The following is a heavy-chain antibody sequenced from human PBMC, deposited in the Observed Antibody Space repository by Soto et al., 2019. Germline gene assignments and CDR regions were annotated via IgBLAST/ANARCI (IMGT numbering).Heavy chain of an antibody. J-gene: IGHJ4*02. CDR3: AKSSSGLRDYFDS. Sequence: GGSLRLSCAVSGFTLSAFAMHWVRQAPGKGLEWVATTSYDGLNTFYGESVRGRFSISRDTSKNTLFLQMYSLKTEDTAVYYCAKSSSGLRDYFDSWGRGTLVTVSS. CDR1: GFTLSAFA. V-gene: IGHV3-30-3*02. D-gene: IGHD3-10*01. CDR2: TSYDGLNT.